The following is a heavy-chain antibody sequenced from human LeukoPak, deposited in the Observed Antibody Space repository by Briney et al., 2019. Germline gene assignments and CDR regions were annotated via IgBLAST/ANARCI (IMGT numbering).Heavy chain of an antibody. CDR3: ARGRLRFLEWSNFDY. Sequence: ASLKVSCKTSGYTFTNYCIHWVRQAPGQGLEWMGIINPSDGSTSYAQKFQGRVTVTRDTSTSTVYMELSSLRSEDTAMYYCARGRLRFLEWSNFDYWGQGTLVSVSS. V-gene: IGHV1-46*01. D-gene: IGHD3-3*01. CDR2: INPSDGST. J-gene: IGHJ4*02. CDR1: GYTFTNYC.